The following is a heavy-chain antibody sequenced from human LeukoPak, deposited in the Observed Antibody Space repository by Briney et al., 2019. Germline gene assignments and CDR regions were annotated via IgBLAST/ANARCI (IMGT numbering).Heavy chain of an antibody. CDR2: ISGTSSYI. CDR3: AKDLMSLIAAAGTDY. V-gene: IGHV3-21*04. Sequence: GGSLRLSCAASGFTFSSYSMNWVRQAPGKGLEWVSFISGTSSYIYYADSVKGRCTISRDNSKNTLYLQMNSLRAEDTAVYYCAKDLMSLIAAAGTDYWGRGTLVTVSS. D-gene: IGHD6-13*01. J-gene: IGHJ4*02. CDR1: GFTFSSYS.